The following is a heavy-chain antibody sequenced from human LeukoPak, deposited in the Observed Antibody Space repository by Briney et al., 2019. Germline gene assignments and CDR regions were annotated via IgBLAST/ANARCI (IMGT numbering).Heavy chain of an antibody. D-gene: IGHD3-3*01. CDR2: IYYSGST. CDR3: ARDGASITIFGVVIDAGHYFDY. J-gene: IGHJ4*02. V-gene: IGHV4-39*07. Sequence: SETLSLTCTVSGGSICSSSYYWGWIRQPPGKGLEWIGSIYYSGSTYYNPSLKSRVTISVDTSKNQFSLKLSSVTAADTAVYYCARDGASITIFGVVIDAGHYFDYWGQGTLVTVSS. CDR1: GGSICSSSYY.